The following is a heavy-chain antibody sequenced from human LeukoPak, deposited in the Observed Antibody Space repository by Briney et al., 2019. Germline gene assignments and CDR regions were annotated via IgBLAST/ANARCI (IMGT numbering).Heavy chain of an antibody. D-gene: IGHD6-13*01. CDR1: GYTFTSYD. J-gene: IGHJ4*02. CDR2: MKPNSGDT. Sequence: GASVKLSCTASGYTFTSYDINWVRLAHGPGIELMAWMKPNSGDTGYAQKFQGRVTMTRTTTISTAYMELSSLRTEETAVYYCARGPPKSSSSDYWGQGTLVTVSS. V-gene: IGHV1-8*02. CDR3: ARGPPKSSSSDY.